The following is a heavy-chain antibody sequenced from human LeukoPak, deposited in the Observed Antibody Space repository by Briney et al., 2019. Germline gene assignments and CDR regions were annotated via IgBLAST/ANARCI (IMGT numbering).Heavy chain of an antibody. J-gene: IGHJ3*02. CDR2: IRYDGSNK. V-gene: IGHV3-30*02. D-gene: IGHD2-15*01. CDR1: GLTFSSYG. Sequence: GGSLRLSCAASGLTFSSYGMHWVRQAPGKGLEWVAFIRYDGSNKYYADSVKGRFTISRDNSKNTLYLQMNSLRAEDTSVYYCAKSDGTNPGGFDIWGQGTMVTVSS. CDR3: AKSDGTNPGGFDI.